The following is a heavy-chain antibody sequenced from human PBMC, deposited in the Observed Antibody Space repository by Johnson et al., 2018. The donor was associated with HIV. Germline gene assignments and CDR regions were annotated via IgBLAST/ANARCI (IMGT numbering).Heavy chain of an antibody. CDR1: GFTFDDYD. V-gene: IGHV3-20*04. Sequence: VQLVESGGGVVRPGGSLRLSCAASGFTFDDYDMSWVRQAPGKGLEWVSYINWNGGTKRYGDSVKGRFAISRDNAKNSLYLQMNSLRAEDTALYYCARGVVPDPFDIWGQGTMVTVSS. CDR3: ARGVVPDPFDI. CDR2: INWNGGTK. D-gene: IGHD2-15*01. J-gene: IGHJ3*02.